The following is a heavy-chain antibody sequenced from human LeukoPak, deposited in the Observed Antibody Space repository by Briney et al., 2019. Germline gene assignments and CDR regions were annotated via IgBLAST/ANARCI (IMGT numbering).Heavy chain of an antibody. D-gene: IGHD6-6*01. J-gene: IGHJ5*02. Sequence: GASVKVPCKASGYTFTGYYMHWVRQAPGQGLEWMGWINPNSGGTNYAQKFQGRVTTTRDTSISTAYMELSRLRSDDTAVYYCARDLVTGWFDPWGQGTLVTVSS. V-gene: IGHV1-2*02. CDR1: GYTFTGYY. CDR3: ARDLVTGWFDP. CDR2: INPNSGGT.